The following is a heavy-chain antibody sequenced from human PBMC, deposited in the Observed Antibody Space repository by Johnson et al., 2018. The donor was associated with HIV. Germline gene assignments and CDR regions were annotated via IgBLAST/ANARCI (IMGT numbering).Heavy chain of an antibody. V-gene: IGHV3-20*04. D-gene: IGHD1-26*01. Sequence: VQLVESGGGVVQPGRSLRLSCAASGFTFSSYWMSWVRQAPGKGLEWVSGINWNGGNTGYVDSVKGRFTISRDNAKNSLYLQMNSLRAEDTALYYCAKDMGCSGSTAAFGIWGQGTMVTVS. J-gene: IGHJ3*02. CDR2: INWNGGNT. CDR3: AKDMGCSGSTAAFGI. CDR1: GFTFSSYW.